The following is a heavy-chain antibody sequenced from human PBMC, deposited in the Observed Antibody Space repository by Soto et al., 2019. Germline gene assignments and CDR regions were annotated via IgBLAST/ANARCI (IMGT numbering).Heavy chain of an antibody. V-gene: IGHV4-30-2*01. Sequence: QLQLQESGSGLVKPSQTLSLTCAVSGGSISSGGYSWGWIRQPPGKGLEWIGYIYHSGSAYYNPSLKSRVTTSVDRSKHQFSLKLSSVTAADTAVYYCAGGPGVARNYWGQGTLVPVSS. CDR2: IYHSGSA. D-gene: IGHD5-12*01. J-gene: IGHJ4*02. CDR3: AGGPGVARNY. CDR1: GGSISSGGYS.